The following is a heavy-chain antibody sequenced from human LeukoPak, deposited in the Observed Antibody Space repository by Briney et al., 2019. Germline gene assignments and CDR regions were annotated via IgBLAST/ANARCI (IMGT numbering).Heavy chain of an antibody. J-gene: IGHJ4*02. CDR3: ARVRRSGWYDQGFDY. V-gene: IGHV1-3*01. D-gene: IGHD6-19*01. Sequence: GASVKVSCKASEYTFTDYAINWVRQAPGQRLEWMGWINAGNGNTRYSQRFQGRVTITRDTSASTAYMELSSLTSEDTAVYYCARVRRSGWYDQGFDYWGQGTLVTVSS. CDR2: INAGNGNT. CDR1: EYTFTDYA.